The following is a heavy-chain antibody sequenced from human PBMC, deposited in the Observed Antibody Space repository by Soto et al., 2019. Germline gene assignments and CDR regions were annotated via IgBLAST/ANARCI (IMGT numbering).Heavy chain of an antibody. D-gene: IGHD2-8*01. V-gene: IGHV4-31*03. CDR2: IYHSGNT. Sequence: QVQLQESGPGLVKPSQTLSLTCTVSGDSISSDGYYWSWIRQHPGKGLEWIGYIYHSGNTYYNPSLKSRVIISADSSKNQVALKVSSVTAADTAVYYCAREDAVEGMDVWGQGTTVTVS. CDR3: AREDAVEGMDV. CDR1: GDSISSDGYY. J-gene: IGHJ6*02.